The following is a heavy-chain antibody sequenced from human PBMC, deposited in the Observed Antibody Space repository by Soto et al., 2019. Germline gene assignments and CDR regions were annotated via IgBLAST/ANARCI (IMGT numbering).Heavy chain of an antibody. CDR2: IMPVFATP. J-gene: IGHJ6*02. CDR3: ARDKDRQQLGGNYYYILDV. Sequence: QVQLMQSGAEVKNPGSSVKVSCKASGGTFSTSAISWVRQAPGEGLEWVGGIMPVFATPDYAQKFQGRVTMSADESTTTAYLELTSLTTDDTAVYYCARDKDRQQLGGNYYYILDVWGQGTAITVSS. D-gene: IGHD3-3*02. V-gene: IGHV1-69*12. CDR1: GGTFSTSA.